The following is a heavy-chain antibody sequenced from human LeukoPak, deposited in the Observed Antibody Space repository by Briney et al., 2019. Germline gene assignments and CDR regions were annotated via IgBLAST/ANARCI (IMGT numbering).Heavy chain of an antibody. Sequence: SETLSLTCTVSGGSISSYYWSWIRQPAGKGLEWIGRIYYSGSTYYNPSLKSRVTISVDTSKNQFSLKLSSVTAADTAVYYCATVAGPYYFDYWGQGTLVTVSS. CDR2: IYYSGST. D-gene: IGHD6-19*01. CDR3: ATVAGPYYFDY. V-gene: IGHV4-59*05. CDR1: GGSISSYY. J-gene: IGHJ4*02.